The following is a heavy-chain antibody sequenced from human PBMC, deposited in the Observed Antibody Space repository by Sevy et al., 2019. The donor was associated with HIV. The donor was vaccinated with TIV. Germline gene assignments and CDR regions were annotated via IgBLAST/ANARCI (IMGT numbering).Heavy chain of an antibody. CDR3: ARMVSGGLRWELIKENAFDI. Sequence: GGSLRLSCEASGFAFRDSAIHWVRQSPGKGLEWVALISHGGSYEYYVDSVKGRFTVSSDRSKNILYLQMDSLRAEDTAAYYCARMVSGGLRWELIKENAFDIWGQGTAVTVSS. D-gene: IGHD4-17*01. V-gene: IGHV3-30-3*01. CDR1: GFAFRDSA. J-gene: IGHJ3*02. CDR2: ISHGGSYE.